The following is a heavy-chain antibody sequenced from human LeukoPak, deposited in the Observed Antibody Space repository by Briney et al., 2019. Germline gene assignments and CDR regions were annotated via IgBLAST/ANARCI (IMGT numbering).Heavy chain of an antibody. D-gene: IGHD4-17*01. Sequence: GGSLRLSCAASEFTFSTYSMNWVRQAPGKGLEWVSAISGSGGSTYYADSVKGRFTISRDNSKNTLYLQMNSLRAEDTAVYYCAKRRTVNSAFDYWGQGTLVTVSS. CDR2: ISGSGGST. J-gene: IGHJ4*02. CDR1: EFTFSTYS. V-gene: IGHV3-23*01. CDR3: AKRRTVNSAFDY.